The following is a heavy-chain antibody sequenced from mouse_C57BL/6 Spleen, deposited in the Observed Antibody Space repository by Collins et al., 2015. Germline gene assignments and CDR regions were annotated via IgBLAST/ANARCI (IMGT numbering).Heavy chain of an antibody. CDR3: VRKPPIYDAYYYAMDY. Sequence: EVQLQQSGPELVKPGASVKISCKASGYTFTDYYMNWVKQSHGKSLEWIGDINPNNGGPNYNQGFKGKATLTVDKSSSTAYMELRSLTSEDSAVYYCVRKPPIYDAYYYAMDYWGQGTSVTVSS. CDR1: GYTFTDYY. D-gene: IGHD2-3*01. CDR2: INPNNGGP. J-gene: IGHJ4*01. V-gene: IGHV1-26*01.